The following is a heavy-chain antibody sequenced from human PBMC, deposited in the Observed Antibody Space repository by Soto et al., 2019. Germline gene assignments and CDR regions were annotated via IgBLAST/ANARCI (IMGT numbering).Heavy chain of an antibody. Sequence: QVQLVESGGGVVQPGRSLRLSCAVSGFTVSTYGMHWVRQAPGKGLEWVAVISRDGGTKYYADSVKGRFTISRDNSRNTLFLEMNSLRGDDIGVYYCTGEVGSGYWGQGTLVTVSS. D-gene: IGHD2-8*02. CDR3: TGEVGSGY. V-gene: IGHV3-30*03. J-gene: IGHJ4*02. CDR1: GFTVSTYG. CDR2: ISRDGGTK.